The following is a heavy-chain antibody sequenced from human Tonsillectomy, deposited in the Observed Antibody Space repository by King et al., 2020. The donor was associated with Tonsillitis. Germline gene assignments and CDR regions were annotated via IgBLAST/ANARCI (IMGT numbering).Heavy chain of an antibody. CDR1: EYALTDLS. D-gene: IGHD2-21*01. V-gene: IGHV1-24*01. CDR2: FDPEDGER. J-gene: IGHJ4*02. Sequence: VQLLQSGAEVKKPGASVKVSCKVSEYALTDLSMHWVRQAPGKGLEWMGGFDPEDGERIYAQKFQGRVTTTEDTSTDTAYMELSSLRSEDTAVYYCATSLFEGVRGAFFDYWGQGSLVTVSS. CDR3: ATSLFEGVRGAFFDY.